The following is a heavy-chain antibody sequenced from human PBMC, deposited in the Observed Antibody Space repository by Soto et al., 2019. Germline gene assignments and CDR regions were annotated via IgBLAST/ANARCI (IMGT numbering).Heavy chain of an antibody. J-gene: IGHJ6*02. CDR3: AKWRGRGSPYYYEMDV. V-gene: IGHV3-23*01. D-gene: IGHD3-10*01. Sequence: EVQLLESGGGLVQPGGSLRLFCEASGFTFSSYAMSWVRQAPGKGLEWVSVISGSGGSTYYADSVKGRFTISRDNSKNTLYLQMSSLSAEDTAVFYCAKWRGRGSPYYYEMDVWGQGTTVTVFS. CDR1: GFTFSSYA. CDR2: ISGSGGST.